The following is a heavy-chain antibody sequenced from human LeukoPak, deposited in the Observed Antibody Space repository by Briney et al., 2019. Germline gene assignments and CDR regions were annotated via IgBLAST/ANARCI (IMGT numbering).Heavy chain of an antibody. J-gene: IGHJ4*02. CDR1: GGSISGSSYY. CDR3: ARDNSKPRTFDY. CDR2: IYYSGST. D-gene: IGHD4-11*01. V-gene: IGHV4-39*07. Sequence: PSETLSLTCTVSGGSISGSSYYWGWIRQPPGKGLEWIGSIYYSGSTYYNPSLKSRVTMSVDTSKNQFSLKLSSVTAADTAVYYCARDNSKPRTFDYWGQGTLVTVSS.